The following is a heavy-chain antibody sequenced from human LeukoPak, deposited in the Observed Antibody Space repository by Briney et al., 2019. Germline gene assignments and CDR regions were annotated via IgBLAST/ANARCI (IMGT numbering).Heavy chain of an antibody. CDR2: ISGSGGST. CDR3: AKAKLAGGYYFDY. CDR1: GFTFSSYA. J-gene: IGHJ4*02. D-gene: IGHD6-19*01. V-gene: IGHV3-23*01. Sequence: GGSLRLSCAASGFTFSSYAMSWVRQAPGKGLEWVSAISGSGGSTYYADPVKGRFTISRDNSKNTLYLQMNSLRAEDTAVYYCAKAKLAGGYYFDYWGQGTLVTVSS.